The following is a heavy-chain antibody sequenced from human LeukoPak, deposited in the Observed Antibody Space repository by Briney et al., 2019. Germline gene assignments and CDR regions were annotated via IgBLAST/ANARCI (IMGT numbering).Heavy chain of an antibody. CDR1: GFTFSSYA. CDR2: ISSSAGNT. Sequence: GGSLRLSYAASGFTFSSYAMYWVRQAPGKGLEWVSGISSSAGNTYYADSVKGRFTISRDNSRNTLYLQMNSLRAEDTAVYYCARESERWLQFYFDYWGQGTLVTVSS. D-gene: IGHD5-24*01. J-gene: IGHJ4*02. CDR3: ARESERWLQFYFDY. V-gene: IGHV3-23*01.